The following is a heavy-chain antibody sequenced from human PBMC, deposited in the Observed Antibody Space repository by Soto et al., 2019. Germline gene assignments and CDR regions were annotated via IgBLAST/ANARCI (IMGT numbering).Heavy chain of an antibody. CDR1: GFTFSKYA. J-gene: IGHJ4*02. Sequence: GGSLRLSCAASGFTFSKYALTWVRQAPGKGLEWVSAISGSGESKYDADSVKGRFTISRDNSKNTLYLEMNSLRPEDTAMYYCAKTSGVIVVVTSFDHWGQGTLVTVSS. CDR3: AKTSGVIVVVTSFDH. V-gene: IGHV3-23*01. D-gene: IGHD3-22*01. CDR2: ISGSGESK.